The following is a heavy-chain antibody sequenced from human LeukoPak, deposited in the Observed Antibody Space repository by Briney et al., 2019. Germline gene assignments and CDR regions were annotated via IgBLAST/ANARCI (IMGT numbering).Heavy chain of an antibody. J-gene: IGHJ4*02. D-gene: IGHD3-10*01. CDR3: AKGRPMVREIYFDY. CDR1: GFTFSSYG. V-gene: IGHV3-23*01. Sequence: GGTLRLSCAASGFTFSSYGMSWVRQAPGKGLEWVSGIRAGGDNTYYADSVKGRFTISRDNSKNTLYLQMNSLRAEDTAVYYCAKGRPMVREIYFDYWGQGTLVTVSS. CDR2: IRAGGDNT.